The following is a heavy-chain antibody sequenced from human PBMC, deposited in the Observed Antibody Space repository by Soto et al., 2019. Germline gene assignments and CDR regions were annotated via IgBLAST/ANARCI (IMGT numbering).Heavy chain of an antibody. D-gene: IGHD5-12*01. V-gene: IGHV4-61*01. J-gene: IGHJ6*02. Sequence: SETLSLTCTVSGGSVSSGSYYWSWIRQPPGKGLEWIGYIYYSGSTNYNPSLKSRVTISVDTSKNQFSLKLSSVTAADTAVYYCARDRGGYNFYYYYYGMDVWGQGTTVTVS. CDR3: ARDRGGYNFYYYYYGMDV. CDR2: IYYSGST. CDR1: GGSVSSGSYY.